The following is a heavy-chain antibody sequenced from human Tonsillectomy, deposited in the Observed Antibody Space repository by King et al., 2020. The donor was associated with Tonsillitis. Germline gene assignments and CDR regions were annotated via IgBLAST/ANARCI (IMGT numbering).Heavy chain of an antibody. J-gene: IGHJ4*02. V-gene: IGHV3-30*18. CDR2: ISYDGSNK. CDR1: GFTFNSYD. D-gene: IGHD3-22*01. CDR3: AKDLYYYDSSGYLDY. Sequence: VQLVESGGGVVQPGRSLRLSCAASGFTFNSYDIHWVRQAPGKGLEWVAVISYDGSNKYYADSVKGRFTISRDNSKNTLYLQMRSLRAEDTAVYYCAKDLYYYDSSGYLDYWGQGTLVTVSS.